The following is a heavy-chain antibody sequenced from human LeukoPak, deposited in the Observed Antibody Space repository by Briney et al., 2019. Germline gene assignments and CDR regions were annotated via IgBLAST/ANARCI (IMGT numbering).Heavy chain of an antibody. D-gene: IGHD6-19*01. CDR2: ISSSGSTI. CDR3: ARDGAVAGTRRVGAFDI. J-gene: IGHJ3*02. V-gene: IGHV3-48*04. CDR1: GFTFSSYG. Sequence: GGSLRLSCAASGFTFSSYGMHWVRQAPGKGLEWVSYISSSGSTIYYADSVKGRFTISRDNAKNSLYLQMNSLRAEDTAVYYCARDGAVAGTRRVGAFDIWGQGTMVTVSS.